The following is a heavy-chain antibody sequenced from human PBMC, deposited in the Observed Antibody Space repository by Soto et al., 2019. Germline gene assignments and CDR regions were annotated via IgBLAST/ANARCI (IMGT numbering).Heavy chain of an antibody. Sequence: QVQLMQSGAEVKKPGASVRVSCVASGYTFTSYYMHWVRQAPGQGLEWLGVIKLSGGSTTYAQRFRGRVTVTRDTSTSRVYMELRSLRSEDTAVYHCAREGNSYSGMDVWGQGTTVTVS. CDR1: GYTFTSYY. CDR3: AREGNSYSGMDV. V-gene: IGHV1-46*01. CDR2: IKLSGGST. J-gene: IGHJ6*02.